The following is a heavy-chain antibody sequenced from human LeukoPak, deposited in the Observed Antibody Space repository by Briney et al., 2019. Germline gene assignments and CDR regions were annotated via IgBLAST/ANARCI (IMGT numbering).Heavy chain of an antibody. D-gene: IGHD6-13*01. V-gene: IGHV1-3*01. CDR2: INAGNGNT. J-gene: IGHJ4*02. CDR3: ARDPIGSRWPYYLDY. CDR1: GYTFTTYA. Sequence: GASVKVSCKDSGYTFTTYAMHWVRQAPGQRLEWMGWINAGNGNTKYSQKFQARVTITRDTSASTAYMELSSLRSEDTAVYYCARDPIGSRWPYYLDYWGQGTLVTVSS.